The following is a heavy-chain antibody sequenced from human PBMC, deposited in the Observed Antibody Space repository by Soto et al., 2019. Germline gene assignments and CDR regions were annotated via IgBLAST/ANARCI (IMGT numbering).Heavy chain of an antibody. J-gene: IGHJ4*02. D-gene: IGHD6-13*01. CDR1: GFTFSSYD. CDR2: IGVAGDT. V-gene: IGHV3-13*01. CDR3: ASGGWGSSWYEGGSRIDY. Sequence: EVQLVESGGGLVQPGGSLRLSCAASGFTFSSYDMRWVRQVAGKGLEWVSAIGVAGDTYYPDSVKGRFTISRENAKNSLYLQMNSLRAEDTALYYCASGGWGSSWYEGGSRIDYWGQGTLVTVSS.